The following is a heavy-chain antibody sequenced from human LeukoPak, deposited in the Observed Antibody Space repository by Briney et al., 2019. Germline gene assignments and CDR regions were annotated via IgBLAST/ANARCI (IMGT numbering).Heavy chain of an antibody. CDR3: AGYYDRSGYYLG. CDR1: GGSISSGGYY. V-gene: IGHV4-31*03. Sequence: SETLSLTCTVSGGSISSGGYYWSWTRQHPGKGLEWIGYIYYSGSTYYNPSLKSRVTISVDTSKNQFSLKLSSVTAADTAVYYCAGYYDRSGYYLGWGQGTLVTVSS. D-gene: IGHD3-22*01. J-gene: IGHJ4*02. CDR2: IYYSGST.